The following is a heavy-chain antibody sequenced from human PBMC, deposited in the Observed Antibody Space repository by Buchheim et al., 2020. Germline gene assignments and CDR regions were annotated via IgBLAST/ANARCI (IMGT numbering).Heavy chain of an antibody. Sequence: QGQLQQWGAGLLKPSETLSLTCAVYGGSFSSYYWSWIRQPPGKGLEWIGEINHSGGPNYNPSLKSRVTTSLDTSKNHFSLKLSSVTAADTAVYYCARGEVYRYYYYGMDAWGQGTT. CDR2: INHSGGP. CDR3: ARGEVYRYYYYGMDA. CDR1: GGSFSSYY. D-gene: IGHD5/OR15-5a*01. J-gene: IGHJ6*02. V-gene: IGHV4-34*01.